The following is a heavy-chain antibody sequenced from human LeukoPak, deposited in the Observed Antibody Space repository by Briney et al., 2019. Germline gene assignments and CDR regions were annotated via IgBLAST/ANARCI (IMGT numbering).Heavy chain of an antibody. D-gene: IGHD2-15*01. V-gene: IGHV3-21*01. Sequence: PGGSLGLSCAASGFSFSNYNMNWVRQAPGRGLEWVSSISSSSSYIYYADSLKGRFTISRDNAKNSLYLQVNSLRAEDTAVYFCVRGYCSGGTCYLDYWGQGTLVTVSS. CDR3: VRGYCSGGTCYLDY. CDR1: GFSFSNYN. J-gene: IGHJ4*02. CDR2: ISSSSSYI.